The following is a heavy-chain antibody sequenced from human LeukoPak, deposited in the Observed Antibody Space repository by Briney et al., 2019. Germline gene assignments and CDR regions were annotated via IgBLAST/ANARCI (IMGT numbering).Heavy chain of an antibody. D-gene: IGHD2-2*01. Sequence: SQTLSLTCTVSGGSISSGDYYWSWIRQPPGKGLEWIGYIYYSGSTYYNPSLKSRVTISVDTSKNQFSLKLSSVTAADTAVYYCARVVVPAVLGSNWFDPWGQGTPVTVSS. CDR3: ARVVVPAVLGSNWFDP. CDR1: GGSISSGDYY. CDR2: IYYSGST. V-gene: IGHV4-30-4*08. J-gene: IGHJ5*02.